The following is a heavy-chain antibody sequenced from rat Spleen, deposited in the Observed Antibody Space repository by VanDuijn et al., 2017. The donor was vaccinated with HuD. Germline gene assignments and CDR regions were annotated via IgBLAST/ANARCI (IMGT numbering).Heavy chain of an antibody. Sequence: EVQLQESGPGLVKPSQSLSLTCSVTGFSITSSYRWNWIRKFPGNKLEWMGYINSEGTTNYNPSLKSRISITRDTSKNQFFLQVNSVTTEDTATYYCARRRGQVYNNYFDYWGQGVMVTVSS. D-gene: IGHD1-10*01. CDR3: ARRRGQVYNNYFDY. J-gene: IGHJ2*01. CDR2: INSEGTT. CDR1: GFSITSSYR. V-gene: IGHV3-3*01.